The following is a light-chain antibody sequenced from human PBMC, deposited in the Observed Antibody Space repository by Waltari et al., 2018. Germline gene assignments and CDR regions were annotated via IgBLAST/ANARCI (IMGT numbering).Light chain of an antibody. CDR3: QQYDGSVVT. V-gene: IGKV3-20*01. CDR1: QYLTGSW. Sequence: EIVLTQSPGTLSLSPGERVTLSCRVSQYLTGSWMTWYHQKPGQAPRRLIYGASTRAPGVPDRFSGSGSGTDFTLTISRLEPEDSAVYYCQQYDGSVVTFGGGTKVEI. CDR2: GAS. J-gene: IGKJ4*01.